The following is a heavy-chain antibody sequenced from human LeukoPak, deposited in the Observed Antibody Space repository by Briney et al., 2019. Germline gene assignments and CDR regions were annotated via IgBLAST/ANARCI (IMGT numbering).Heavy chain of an antibody. CDR3: ARDRYSSSWAHFDY. D-gene: IGHD6-6*01. J-gene: IGHJ4*02. CDR1: GYTFTGYY. V-gene: IGHV1-2*02. Sequence: ASVKVSCKASGYTFTGYYMHWVRQAPGQGLEWMGWINPNSGGTNYAQKFQGRVTMTRDTSISTAYMELSRLRSDDTAVYYCARDRYSSSWAHFDYWGQGTLVTVSS. CDR2: INPNSGGT.